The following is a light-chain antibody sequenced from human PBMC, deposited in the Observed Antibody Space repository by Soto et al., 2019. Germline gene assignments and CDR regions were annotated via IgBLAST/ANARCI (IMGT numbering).Light chain of an antibody. CDR2: AAS. CDR3: QEANSFPIS. Sequence: VKDTMSPFAVSANVRDRVTITCRASQGISSWLAWYQQKPGKAPKLLIYAASSLQSGVPSRFSGSGSGTDFTLTISRLQPEDFATYYCQEANSFPISSGQGTRLAI. CDR1: QGISSW. V-gene: IGKV1-12*01. J-gene: IGKJ5*01.